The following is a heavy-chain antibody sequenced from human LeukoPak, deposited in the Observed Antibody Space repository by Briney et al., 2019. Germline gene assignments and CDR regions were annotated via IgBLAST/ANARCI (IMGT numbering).Heavy chain of an antibody. CDR2: IIPIFGTA. CDR1: GGTFSSYA. V-gene: IGHV1-69*06. D-gene: IGHD2-15*01. CDR3: ASQEMGYCSGGSCYSNDY. J-gene: IGHJ4*02. Sequence: GASVKVSCKASGGTFSSYAISWVRQAPGQGLEWMGGIIPIFGTANYAQKFQGRVTITADKSTSTAYMELSSLRSEDTAVYYCASQEMGYCSGGSCYSNDYWGQGTLVTVSS.